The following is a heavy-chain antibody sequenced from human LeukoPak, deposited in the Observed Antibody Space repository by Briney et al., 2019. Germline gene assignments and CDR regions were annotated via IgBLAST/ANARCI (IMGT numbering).Heavy chain of an antibody. Sequence: ASVTVPCKASGYTFNTYGFSWVGQAPGQGLEWMGWINAYNGNTNYAQKLQGRVTMTTETSTSTAYMVLRSLRSDDTAVYYCARRQGTTLSFDYWGQGTLVTVSS. V-gene: IGHV1-18*01. CDR2: INAYNGNT. J-gene: IGHJ4*02. CDR1: GYTFNTYG. CDR3: ARRQGTTLSFDY. D-gene: IGHD1-1*01.